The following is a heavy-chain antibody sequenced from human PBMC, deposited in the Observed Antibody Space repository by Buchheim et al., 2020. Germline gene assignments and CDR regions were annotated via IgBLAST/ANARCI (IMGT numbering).Heavy chain of an antibody. CDR2: ISSSSYI. CDR1: GFTFSSYS. V-gene: IGHV3-21*01. D-gene: IGHD3-10*01. J-gene: IGHJ6*02. Sequence: EVPLVESGGGLVKPGGSLRLSCAASGFTFSSYSMNWVRQAPGKGLEWVSSISSSSYIYYADSVKGRFTISRDNAKNSLYLQMNSLRAEDTAVYYCARDLRGGYYYYGMDVWGQGTT. CDR3: ARDLRGGYYYYGMDV.